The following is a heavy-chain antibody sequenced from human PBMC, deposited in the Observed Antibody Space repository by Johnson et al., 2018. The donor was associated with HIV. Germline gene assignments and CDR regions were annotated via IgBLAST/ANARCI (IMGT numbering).Heavy chain of an antibody. Sequence: QVHLVESGGGVVQPGRSLRLSCAASGFTFRSYAMHWVRQAPGKGLEWVAVISYDGSNKYYADSVKGRFTISRDNSKNTLYLQMNSLRAEDTAVYYCARAVCRGGRCYSHDAFDIWGQGTMVTVSS. CDR2: ISYDGSNK. V-gene: IGHV3-30-3*01. CDR3: ARAVCRGGRCYSHDAFDI. D-gene: IGHD2-15*01. J-gene: IGHJ3*02. CDR1: GFTFRSYA.